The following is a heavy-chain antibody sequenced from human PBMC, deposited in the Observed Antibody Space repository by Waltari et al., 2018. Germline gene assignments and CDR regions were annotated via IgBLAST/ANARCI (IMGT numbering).Heavy chain of an antibody. CDR1: GGSVTSSTYY. D-gene: IGHD3-22*01. CDR2: VFYTGTT. V-gene: IGHV4-39*01. Sequence: QPQLQESGPGLVKPSETLSLTCIVTGGSVTSSTYYWAWLRQPPGKGLEWIGSVFYTGTTYHNPSLESRVTISADTSSDQFSLNLSSVSAADTAVYYCARQRYYNDRSGPRGWRLDYWGQGALVAVSS. J-gene: IGHJ4*02. CDR3: ARQRYYNDRSGPRGWRLDY.